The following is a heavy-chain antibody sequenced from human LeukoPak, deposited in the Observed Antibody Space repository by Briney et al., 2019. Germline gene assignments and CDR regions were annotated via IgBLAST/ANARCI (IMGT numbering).Heavy chain of an antibody. CDR3: AREIFNGSDI. CDR2: ISYDGSNK. Sequence: PGGSLRLSCEGSGFTFSSYAMHWVRQAPGKGLEWVAVISYDGSNKDYADSVKGRFTISRDNSKNTLFLQMNSLRAEDTAVYYCAREIFNGSDIWGQGTMVTVSS. CDR1: GFTFSSYA. V-gene: IGHV3-30-3*01. J-gene: IGHJ3*02.